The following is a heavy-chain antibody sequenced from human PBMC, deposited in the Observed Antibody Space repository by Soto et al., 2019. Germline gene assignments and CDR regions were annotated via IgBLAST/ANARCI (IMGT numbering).Heavy chain of an antibody. CDR2: ISYDGSNQ. CDR1: GFTFSSYG. J-gene: IGHJ6*03. CDR3: AKALWLHSSYYYMNV. V-gene: IGHV3-30*18. Sequence: QVHLVESGGGVVQPGRSLRLSCAASGFTFSSYGIHWVRQAPGKGLEWVAVISYDGSNQYYADSVKGRFTISRDNSKNTLYLQMHSLRAEDTAVYYCAKALWLHSSYYYMNVWGKGTTVTVSS. D-gene: IGHD5-18*01.